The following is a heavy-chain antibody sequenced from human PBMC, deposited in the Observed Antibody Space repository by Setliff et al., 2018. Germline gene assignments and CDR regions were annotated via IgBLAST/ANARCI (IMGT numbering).Heavy chain of an antibody. D-gene: IGHD2-21*01. CDR3: ATDVACGGDCSLAGGYLDY. J-gene: IGHJ4*03. CDR2: ISGSGGSI. Sequence: GGSLRLSCVASGLTFSKNDMTWVRQAPGKGLEWVPAISGSGGSIYYAASVKGRFTISRDNSRNTVYLQMNSRRDEDTGVYHCATDVACGGDCSLAGGYLDYWGQGIRVTGSS. CDR1: GLTFSKND. V-gene: IGHV3-23*01.